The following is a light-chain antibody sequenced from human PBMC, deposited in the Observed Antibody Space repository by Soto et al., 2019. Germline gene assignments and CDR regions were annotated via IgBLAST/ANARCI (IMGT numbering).Light chain of an antibody. Sequence: IQMPQSPSSLYASVGDRVTITCRASQSISSYLKWYQQKPGKAPKLLIYAASSLKSGGPSRFSGSGSGTDFTLTISSRQPDDFATYYREKSYSTPRTFGQGTKVEIK. J-gene: IGKJ1*01. CDR3: EKSYSTPRT. CDR2: AAS. V-gene: IGKV1-39*01. CDR1: QSISSY.